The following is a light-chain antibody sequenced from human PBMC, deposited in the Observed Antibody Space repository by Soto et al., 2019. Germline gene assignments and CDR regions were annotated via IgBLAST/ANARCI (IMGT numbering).Light chain of an antibody. CDR1: SSDLGAYNY. V-gene: IGLV2-14*01. CDR3: NSFTDSSLYV. CDR2: EVT. Sequence: QSVLTQPASVSGSLGQSITISCAGISSDLGAYNYVSWYQQHPVKAPRRVIYEVTNRPSGVSNRFSGSKSGNTASLTISGLQAEDEADYYCNSFTDSSLYVFGTGTKVTVL. J-gene: IGLJ1*01.